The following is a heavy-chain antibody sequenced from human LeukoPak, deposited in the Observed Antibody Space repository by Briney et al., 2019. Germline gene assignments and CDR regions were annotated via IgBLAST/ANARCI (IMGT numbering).Heavy chain of an antibody. CDR1: GFIFSSYW. CDR2: IKKDGSEK. J-gene: IGHJ4*02. CDR3: AKDRKRYVNCSGGSCYSYFDY. D-gene: IGHD2-15*01. Sequence: GGSLRLSCAASGFIFSSYWMSWVRQAPGKGLEWVANIKKDGSEKYYVDSVKGRFTISRDNSKNTLYLQMNSLRAEDTAVYYCAKDRKRYVNCSGGSCYSYFDYWGQGTLVTVSS. V-gene: IGHV3-7*01.